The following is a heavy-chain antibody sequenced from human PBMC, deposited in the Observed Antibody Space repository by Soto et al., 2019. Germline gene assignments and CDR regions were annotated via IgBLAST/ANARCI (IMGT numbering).Heavy chain of an antibody. CDR2: ISSTTNYI. V-gene: IGHV3-21*06. CDR1: GFTFTRYS. J-gene: IGHJ4*02. CDR3: ARESEDLTSNFDY. Sequence: SLRLSCAASGFTFTRYSMNRVRQAPGKGLEWVSSISSTTNYIYYGDSMKGRFTISRDNAKNSLYLEMNSLRAEDTAVYYCARESEDLTSNFDYWGQGTLVTVS.